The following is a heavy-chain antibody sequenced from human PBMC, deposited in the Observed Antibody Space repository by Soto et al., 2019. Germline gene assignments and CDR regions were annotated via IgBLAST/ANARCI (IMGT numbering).Heavy chain of an antibody. Sequence: QVQLQESGPGLVKPSETLSLTCTVSGGSISSYYLSWIRQPPGKGLEWIGYIYYSGSTNYNPSLKSRVNISVDQSTHTFSLKLSSVTAADTAVYYFAGRYAPGFDYWGQGTLVTVSS. D-gene: IGHD5-12*01. CDR2: IYYSGST. J-gene: IGHJ4*02. CDR3: AGRYAPGFDY. V-gene: IGHV4-59*08. CDR1: GGSISSYY.